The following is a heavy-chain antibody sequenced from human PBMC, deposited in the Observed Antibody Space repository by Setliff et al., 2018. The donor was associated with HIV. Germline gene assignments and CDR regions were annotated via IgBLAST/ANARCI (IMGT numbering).Heavy chain of an antibody. Sequence: SETLSLTCTVSAGSIRSSTYYWAWIRQPPGKGLEWIGTIYYSGSTFYNPSLKSRATISVDMSKNQFSLRLSSVTAADTAVYYCIIAYSSGWLAPMGFDSWGQGTLVTVSS. V-gene: IGHV4-39*01. D-gene: IGHD6-19*01. J-gene: IGHJ4*02. CDR1: AGSIRSSTYY. CDR3: IIAYSSGWLAPMGFDS. CDR2: IYYSGST.